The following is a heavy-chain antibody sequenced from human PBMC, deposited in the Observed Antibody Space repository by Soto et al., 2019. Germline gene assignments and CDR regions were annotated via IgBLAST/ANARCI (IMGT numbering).Heavy chain of an antibody. V-gene: IGHV4-59*01. Sequence: QVQLQESGPGLVKPSETLSLTCTVSGASISDYYWSWVRQTPGKGLEWIGHIHYRGRTSYNPSLKSRVTMSMDTSTTQFSLRLTSMTAADTAVYYCAKAEASSSEGFDYWGRGTLVTVSS. D-gene: IGHD6-6*01. CDR2: IHYRGRT. J-gene: IGHJ4*02. CDR3: AKAEASSSEGFDY. CDR1: GASISDYY.